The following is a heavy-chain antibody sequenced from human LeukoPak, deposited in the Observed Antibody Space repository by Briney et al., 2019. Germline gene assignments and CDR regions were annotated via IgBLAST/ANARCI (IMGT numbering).Heavy chain of an antibody. Sequence: SETLSLTCAVYGGSFSGYYWSWIRQPPGKGLEWIGGINHSGSTNYNPSLKSRVTISVDTSKNQFSLKLSSVTAADTAVYYCARGLKTYYYGSGSQGEAFDIWGQGTMVTVSS. V-gene: IGHV4-34*01. CDR1: GGSFSGYY. D-gene: IGHD3-10*01. CDR3: ARGLKTYYYGSGSQGEAFDI. CDR2: INHSGST. J-gene: IGHJ3*02.